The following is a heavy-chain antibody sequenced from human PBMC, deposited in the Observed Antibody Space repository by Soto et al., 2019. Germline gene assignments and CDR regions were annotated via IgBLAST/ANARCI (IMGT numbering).Heavy chain of an antibody. J-gene: IGHJ6*02. V-gene: IGHV3-73*01. D-gene: IGHD3-10*01. CDR1: GFTFSGSA. CDR2: IRSKANRYAT. Sequence: HPVGSLRLSCAASGFTFSGSAMHWVRQASGKGLEWVGRIRSKANRYATAYAASVKGRFTISRDDSKNTAYLQMNSLKTEDTAVYYCTRPSITMVRGVHGLYYYYGMDVWGQGTTVTVSS. CDR3: TRPSITMVRGVHGLYYYYGMDV.